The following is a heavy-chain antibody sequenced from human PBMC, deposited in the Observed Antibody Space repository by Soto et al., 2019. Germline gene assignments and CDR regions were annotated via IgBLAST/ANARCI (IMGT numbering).Heavy chain of an antibody. D-gene: IGHD4-17*01. Sequence: QVQLVESGGGVVQPGRSLRLSCAASGFTFSSYAMHWVRQAPGKGLEWVAVISYDGSNKYYADSVKGRFTISRDNSKNTLYLQMNSLRAEDTAVYYRARGGTTPHIDYWGQGTLITVSS. V-gene: IGHV3-30-3*01. CDR3: ARGGTTPHIDY. CDR1: GFTFSSYA. CDR2: ISYDGSNK. J-gene: IGHJ4*02.